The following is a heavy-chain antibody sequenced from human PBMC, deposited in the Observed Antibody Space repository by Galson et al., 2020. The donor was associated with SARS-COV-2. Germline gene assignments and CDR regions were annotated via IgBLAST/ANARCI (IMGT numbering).Heavy chain of an antibody. CDR1: GFTFSSYG. Sequence: QLGESLKISCAASGFTFSSYGMHWVRQAPGKGLEWVAVIWYDGSNKYYADSVKGRFTISRDNSKNTLYLQMNSLRAEDTAVYYCARDYGFGDARFRDVWGQGTTVTVSS. J-gene: IGHJ6*02. V-gene: IGHV3-33*01. CDR2: IWYDGSNK. CDR3: ARDYGFGDARFRDV. D-gene: IGHD3-10*01.